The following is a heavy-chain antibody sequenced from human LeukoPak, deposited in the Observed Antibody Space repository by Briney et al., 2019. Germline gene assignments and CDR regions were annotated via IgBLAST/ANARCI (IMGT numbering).Heavy chain of an antibody. CDR3: VRNEGDDAFDI. D-gene: IGHD2-21*02. CDR2: ISSTSTTI. Sequence: GGSLRLSCAASGFTFSGYSMNLFRQAPGRGLEWVSYISSTSTTIYYKDSVKGRFTISRDNAKNSLYLHMTSLRVEDTAVYYCVRNEGDDAFDIWGQGTMVTVSS. V-gene: IGHV3-48*01. CDR1: GFTFSGYS. J-gene: IGHJ3*02.